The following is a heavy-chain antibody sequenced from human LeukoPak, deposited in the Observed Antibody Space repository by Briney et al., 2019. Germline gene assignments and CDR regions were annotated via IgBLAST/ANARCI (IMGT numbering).Heavy chain of an antibody. CDR3: ARSHGSGSYYNLNDY. D-gene: IGHD3-10*01. J-gene: IGHJ4*02. CDR1: GGSINTYY. V-gene: IGHV4-59*01. Sequence: SETLSLTCTVSGGSINTYYWSWIRQPPGKGLEWIGYIYYSGSTNYNPSLKSRVTLSMDTSKNQFSLRLSSVTAADTAVYYCARSHGSGSYYNLNDYWGQGTLVTVPS. CDR2: IYYSGST.